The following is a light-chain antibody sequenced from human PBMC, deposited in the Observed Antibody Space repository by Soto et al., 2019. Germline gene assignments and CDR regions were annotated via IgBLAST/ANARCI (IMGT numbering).Light chain of an antibody. CDR1: QTLDSM. CDR2: SAS. J-gene: IGKJ1*01. V-gene: IGKV3-15*01. Sequence: IVLTQSPATLSVSPGERATLSCWASQTLDSMVAWYQQKSGQAPRLLIYSASARATGVPARFSGYGSGTDFTLTISSLQSEDLGVYYCQQYKDWPTTFGQGNKVEV. CDR3: QQYKDWPTT.